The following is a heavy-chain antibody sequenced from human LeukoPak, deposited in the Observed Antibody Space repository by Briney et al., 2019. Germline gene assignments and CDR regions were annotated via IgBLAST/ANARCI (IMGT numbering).Heavy chain of an antibody. CDR2: IKSKADGGTT. Sequence: GGSLRLSCAASGFTLSNAWMSWVRQAPGKGLEWVGRIKSKADGGTTDYAAPVKGRFTISRDNAKNSLYLQVNSLRAEDTAVYYCARDTIFGVAEDFDYWGQGTLVTVSS. CDR1: GFTLSNAW. D-gene: IGHD3-3*01. CDR3: ARDTIFGVAEDFDY. J-gene: IGHJ4*02. V-gene: IGHV3-15*01.